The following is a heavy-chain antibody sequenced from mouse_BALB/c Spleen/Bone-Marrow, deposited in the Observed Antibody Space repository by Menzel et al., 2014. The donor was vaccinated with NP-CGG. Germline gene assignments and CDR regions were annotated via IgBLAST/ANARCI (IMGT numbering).Heavy chain of an antibody. Sequence: QVQLQQPGAELVRPGASVKLSCKASGYSFTSYWMNWVKQRPGQGLEWIGMIHLSDSESRLYQKFKDKATLTVDKSSSTAYMQLSSPTSEDSAVYYCTRYDLTTRAFAYWGQGTLVTVSA. CDR1: GYSFTSYW. D-gene: IGHD3-3*01. V-gene: IGHV1-61*01. J-gene: IGHJ3*01. CDR2: IHLSDSES. CDR3: TRYDLTTRAFAY.